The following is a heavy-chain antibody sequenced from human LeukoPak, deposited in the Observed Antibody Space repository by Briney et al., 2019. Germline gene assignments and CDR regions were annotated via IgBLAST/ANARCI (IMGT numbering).Heavy chain of an antibody. V-gene: IGHV3-21*01. CDR3: APDTIFGAY. CDR1: GFTFSTYN. D-gene: IGHD3-3*01. Sequence: PGGSLRLSCAASGFTFSTYNMNWVRQAPGKGLEWVSSISSSSGHIYYADSVKGRFTISRDNAKNSLYLQMNSLRAEDTAVYYCAPDTIFGAYWGQGTLVTVSP. J-gene: IGHJ4*02. CDR2: ISSSSGHI.